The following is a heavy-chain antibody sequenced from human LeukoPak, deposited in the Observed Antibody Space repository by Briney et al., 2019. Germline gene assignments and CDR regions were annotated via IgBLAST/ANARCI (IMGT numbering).Heavy chain of an antibody. CDR2: ISGSGGST. V-gene: IGHV3-23*01. CDR1: GFTFSSYG. CDR3: AKDKGYSNYGRYFDY. D-gene: IGHD4-11*01. Sequence: PGGSLRLSCAASGFTFSSYGMSWVRQAPGKGLEWVSAISGSGGSTYYADSVKGRFTISRDNSKNTLYLQMNSLRAEDTAVYYCAKDKGYSNYGRYFDYWGQGTLVTVSS. J-gene: IGHJ4*02.